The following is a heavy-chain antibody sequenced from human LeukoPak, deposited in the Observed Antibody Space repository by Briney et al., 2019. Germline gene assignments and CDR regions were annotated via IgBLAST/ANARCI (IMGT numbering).Heavy chain of an antibody. Sequence: ASVKVSCKASGYTFTSCDINWVRQATGQGLEWMGWMNPNSGNTGYAQKFQGRVTMTRNTSISTAYMELSSLRSEDTAVYYCATSSTNEYYYYYMDVWGKGTTVTVSS. D-gene: IGHD2-2*01. J-gene: IGHJ6*03. CDR2: MNPNSGNT. CDR1: GYTFTSCD. V-gene: IGHV1-8*01. CDR3: ATSSTNEYYYYYMDV.